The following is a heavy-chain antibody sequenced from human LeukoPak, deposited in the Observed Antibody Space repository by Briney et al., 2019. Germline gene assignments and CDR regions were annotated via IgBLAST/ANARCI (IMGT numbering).Heavy chain of an antibody. CDR2: MNPNSGHT. CDR1: GYTFTSYD. D-gene: IGHD1-26*01. V-gene: IGHV1-8*01. Sequence: GASVKVPCKASGYTFTSYDINWVRQATGQGLEWMGWMNPNSGHTGYAQKFQGRVTMTRNPSISTAYMELRSLRYEDTAVYYCARVPREGDEFGPWGQGTLVTVSS. J-gene: IGHJ5*02. CDR3: ARVPREGDEFGP.